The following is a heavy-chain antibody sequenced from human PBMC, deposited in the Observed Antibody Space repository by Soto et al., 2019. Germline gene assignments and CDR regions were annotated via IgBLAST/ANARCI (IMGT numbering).Heavy chain of an antibody. Sequence: SERRSLTGTLGGSSIGSYYWNWIPQRPGKGLEWIGYVSFRGSTSYNPSLKSRVSISVHTSKNQFSLRLSSVTAADTAVYYCARSREMYYYDNSVYYAHWGQGTRVT. CDR3: ARSREMYYYDNSVYYAH. CDR2: VSFRGST. V-gene: IGHV4-59*01. J-gene: IGHJ4*02. CDR1: GSSIGSYY. D-gene: IGHD3-22*01.